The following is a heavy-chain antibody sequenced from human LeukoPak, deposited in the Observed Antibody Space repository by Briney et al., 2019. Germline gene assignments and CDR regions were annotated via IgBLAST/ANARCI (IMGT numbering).Heavy chain of an antibody. V-gene: IGHV3-43*02. CDR3: AKDMAPYDSSGYYYLSYYYYGMDV. J-gene: IGHJ6*02. D-gene: IGHD3-22*01. Sequence: PGGSLRLSCAASGFNFDDHAMHWVCQAPGKSLEWVSLISGDGGSTYYADSVKGRFTISRDNSKNSLYLQMNSLRTEDTALYYCAKDMAPYDSSGYYYLSYYYYGMDVWGQGTTVTVSS. CDR1: GFNFDDHA. CDR2: ISGDGGST.